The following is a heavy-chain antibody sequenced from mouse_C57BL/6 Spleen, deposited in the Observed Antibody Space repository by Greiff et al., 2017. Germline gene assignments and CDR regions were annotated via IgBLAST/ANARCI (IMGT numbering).Heavy chain of an antibody. Sequence: QVHVKQPGAELVRPGTSVKLSCKASGYTFTSYWMHWVKQRPGQGLAWIGVIDPSDSYTNYNQKFKGKATLTVDTSSSTAYMQLSSLTSEDSAVYYCASPDYYGSSYPGYWGQGTTLTVSS. D-gene: IGHD1-1*01. V-gene: IGHV1-59*01. CDR2: IDPSDSYT. CDR1: GYTFTSYW. J-gene: IGHJ2*01. CDR3: ASPDYYGSSYPGY.